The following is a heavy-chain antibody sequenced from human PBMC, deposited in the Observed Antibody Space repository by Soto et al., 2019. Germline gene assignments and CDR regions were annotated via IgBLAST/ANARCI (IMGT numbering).Heavy chain of an antibody. V-gene: IGHV1-3*01. Sequence: GASVKVSCKASGYTFTSYAMHWVRQAPGQRLEWMGWINAGNGNTKYSQKFQGRVTITADESTSTAYMELSSLRSEDTAVYYCAGGYCSGGSCYGGSYYYYYGMDVWGQGTTVTVSS. J-gene: IGHJ6*02. D-gene: IGHD2-15*01. CDR1: GYTFTSYA. CDR3: AGGYCSGGSCYGGSYYYYYGMDV. CDR2: INAGNGNT.